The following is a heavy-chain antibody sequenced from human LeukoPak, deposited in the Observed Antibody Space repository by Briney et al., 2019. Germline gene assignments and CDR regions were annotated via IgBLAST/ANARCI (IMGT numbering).Heavy chain of an antibody. CDR2: IYYSGNT. CDR3: ARGWDTGYSYYGMDV. J-gene: IGHJ6*02. D-gene: IGHD5-18*01. V-gene: IGHV4-59*01. CDR1: GGSISGYY. Sequence: SETLSLTCTVSGGSISGYYWSWIRQPPGKGLEWIGYIYYSGNTNYNPSLKSRVTLSVDTSTNQLFLKLSSVTAADAAVYYCARGWDTGYSYYGMDVWGPGTTVTVSS.